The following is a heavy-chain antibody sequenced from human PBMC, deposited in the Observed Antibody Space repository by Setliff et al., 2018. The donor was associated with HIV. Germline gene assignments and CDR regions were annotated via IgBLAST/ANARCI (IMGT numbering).Heavy chain of an antibody. D-gene: IGHD1-26*01. CDR2: IIPIFGTA. J-gene: IGHJ3*02. V-gene: IGHV1-69*05. CDR1: GGTFSSYA. CDR3: AREVGTYSGSYAVADGFDI. Sequence: GASVKVSCKASGGTFSSYAISWVRQAPGQGLEWIGGIIPIFGTANYAQKFQGRVTITTDESTGTTYMELSSLRSEDPAVYYCAREVGTYSGSYAVADGFDIWGQGTMVTVSS.